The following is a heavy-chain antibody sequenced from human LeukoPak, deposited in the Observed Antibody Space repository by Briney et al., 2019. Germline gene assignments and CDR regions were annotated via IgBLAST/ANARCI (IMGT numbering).Heavy chain of an antibody. D-gene: IGHD3-9*01. CDR1: GGTFSSYA. CDR2: IIPIFGTA. CDR3: AGSLRYFDWSRGGFWFDP. V-gene: IGHV1-69*13. J-gene: IGHJ5*02. Sequence: GASVKVSCKASGGTFSSYAISWVRQAPGQGLEWMGGIIPIFGTANYAQKFQGRVTITADESTSTAYMELSSLRSEDTAVYYCAGSLRYFDWSRGGFWFDPWGQGTLVTVSS.